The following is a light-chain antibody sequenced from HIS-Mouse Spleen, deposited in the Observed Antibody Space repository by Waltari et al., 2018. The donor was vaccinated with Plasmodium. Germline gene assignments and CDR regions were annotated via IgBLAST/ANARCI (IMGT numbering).Light chain of an antibody. CDR2: GAS. V-gene: IGKV3-15*01. CDR1: QSVSSN. J-gene: IGKJ3*01. Sequence: EIVMTQSPATLSVSPGERATLTCRASQSVSSNLAWYQQKPGQAPRLLFYGASTRATGIPARFSGIGSGTEFTLTISSLQSEDFAVYYCQQYNNWSFTFGPGTKVDIK. CDR3: QQYNNWSFT.